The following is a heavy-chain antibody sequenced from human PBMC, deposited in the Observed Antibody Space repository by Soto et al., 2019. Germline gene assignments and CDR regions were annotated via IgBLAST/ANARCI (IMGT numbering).Heavy chain of an antibody. CDR2: IYYSGST. Sequence: SETLSLTCTVSGGSISSGGYYWSRIRQHPGKGLEWIGYIYYSGSTYYNPSLKSRVTISVDTSKNQFSLKLSSVTAADTAVYYCARDRGYYDILTGYSKRGAFDIWGQGTMVTVSS. CDR3: ARDRGYYDILTGYSKRGAFDI. CDR1: GGSISSGGYY. D-gene: IGHD3-9*01. V-gene: IGHV4-31*03. J-gene: IGHJ3*02.